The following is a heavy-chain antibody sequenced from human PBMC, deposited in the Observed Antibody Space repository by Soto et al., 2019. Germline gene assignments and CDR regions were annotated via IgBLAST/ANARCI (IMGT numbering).Heavy chain of an antibody. D-gene: IGHD2-2*01. V-gene: IGHV3-48*03. CDR3: VRYCSTTLCNGVATRTFDY. J-gene: IGHJ4*02. Sequence: GSLRLSCAASRFTFSTYEMNWVRQAPGKGLEWVSYISTSGSTVYYADSVKGRFTISRDNTRNSLYLQMNSLRDEDTALYYCVRYCSTTLCNGVATRTFDYWGQGTLVTVSS. CDR2: ISTSGSTV. CDR1: RFTFSTYE.